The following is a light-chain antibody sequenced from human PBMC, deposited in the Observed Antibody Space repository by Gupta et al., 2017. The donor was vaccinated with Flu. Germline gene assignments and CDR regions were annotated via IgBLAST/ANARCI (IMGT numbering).Light chain of an antibody. V-gene: IGLV2-14*01. Sequence: SSYVGGYKYVSWYQQHPGKAPKLMIYEVSNRPSGVSNRFSGSKSGNTASLTISGLQAEDEAYYYCSSYTTGSTRVVFGGGTKLTVL. CDR2: EVS. J-gene: IGLJ2*01. CDR3: SSYTTGSTRVV. CDR1: SSYVGGYKY.